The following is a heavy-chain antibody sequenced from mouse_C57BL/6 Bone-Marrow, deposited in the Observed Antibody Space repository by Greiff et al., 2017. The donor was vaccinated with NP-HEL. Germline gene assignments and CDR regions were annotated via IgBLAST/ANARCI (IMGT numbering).Heavy chain of an antibody. Sequence: VQLQQPGAELVRPGSSVKLSCKASGYTFTSYWMHWVKQRPIQGLEWIGNIDPSDSETHYNQKFKDKATLTVDKSSSTAYMQLSSLTSEDSAVYYCAREDLTTVVDYYYAMDYWGQGTSVTVSS. J-gene: IGHJ4*01. CDR3: AREDLTTVVDYYYAMDY. D-gene: IGHD1-1*01. V-gene: IGHV1-52*01. CDR2: IDPSDSET. CDR1: GYTFTSYW.